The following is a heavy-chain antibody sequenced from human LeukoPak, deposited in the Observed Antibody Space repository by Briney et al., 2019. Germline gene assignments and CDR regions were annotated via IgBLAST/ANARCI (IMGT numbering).Heavy chain of an antibody. D-gene: IGHD3-9*01. CDR2: INPNSGGA. CDR1: GYSFIGYY. Sequence: ASVKVSCKASGYSFIGYYIHWVRQAPGQGLEWMGWINPNSGGANYAQKLQGRVTMATDTSTSTAYMELRSLRSDDTAVYYCARDPRRLRYFDWLMARGDAFDIWGQGTMVTVSS. V-gene: IGHV1-2*02. J-gene: IGHJ3*02. CDR3: ARDPRRLRYFDWLMARGDAFDI.